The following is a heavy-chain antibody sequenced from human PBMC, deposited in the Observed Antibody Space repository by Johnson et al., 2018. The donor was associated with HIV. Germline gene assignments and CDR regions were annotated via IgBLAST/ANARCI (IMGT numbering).Heavy chain of an antibody. CDR3: ASIQGGI. CDR2: IYSGGST. V-gene: IGHV3-23*03. CDR1: GFTFDDYG. J-gene: IGHJ3*02. D-gene: IGHD2-2*02. Sequence: VQLMESGGGVVRPGGSLRLSCAASGFTFDDYGMSWVRQAPGKGLEWVSVIYSGGSTYYADSVKGRFTISRDNSKNTLYLQMNSLRAEDTAVYYCASIQGGIWGQGTIVTVSS.